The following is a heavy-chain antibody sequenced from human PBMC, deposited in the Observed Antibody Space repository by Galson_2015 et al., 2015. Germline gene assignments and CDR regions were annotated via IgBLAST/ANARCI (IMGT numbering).Heavy chain of an antibody. V-gene: IGHV3-30*18. CDR1: GFTFSSYG. CDR2: ISYDGSNK. D-gene: IGHD6-13*01. J-gene: IGHJ4*02. CDR3: AKDAYLYSSSWYYFDH. Sequence: SLRLSCAASGFTFSSYGMHWVRQAPGKGLEWVAVISYDGSNKYYADSVKGRFTISRDNSKNTLYLQMNSLRAEDTAVYYCAKDAYLYSSSWYYFDHWGQGTLVTVSS.